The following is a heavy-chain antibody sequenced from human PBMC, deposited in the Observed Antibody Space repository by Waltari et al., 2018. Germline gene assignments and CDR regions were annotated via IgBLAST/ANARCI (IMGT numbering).Heavy chain of an antibody. J-gene: IGHJ6*03. CDR1: GFTFTSNW. CDR3: ARDYYYYMDV. CDR2: INQDGSEK. Sequence: EEQLVESGGGLVQPGGSLRLSCAASGFTFTSNWMAWVRQAPGKGLEGVGNINQDGSEKRDVDSVKGRCTISIDNARKSLYLQWNSLRAEDTALYYCARDYYYYMDVWGKGTTVTVSS. V-gene: IGHV3-7*01.